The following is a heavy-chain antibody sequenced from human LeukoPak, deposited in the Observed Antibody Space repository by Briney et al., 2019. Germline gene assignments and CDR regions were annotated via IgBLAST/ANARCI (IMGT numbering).Heavy chain of an antibody. J-gene: IGHJ6*03. D-gene: IGHD2-15*01. CDR2: IYYSGST. CDR3: ARGYCSGGSCYSYYYYNYMDV. V-gene: IGHV4-39*07. CDR1: GGSISSSNYY. Sequence: SETLFLTCTVSGGSISSSNYYWGWIRQPPGKGLEWIGSIYYSGSTYYNPSLKSRVTISVDSSKNQFSLKLSSVTAADTAVYYCARGYCSGGSCYSYYYYNYMDVWGKGTTVTVSS.